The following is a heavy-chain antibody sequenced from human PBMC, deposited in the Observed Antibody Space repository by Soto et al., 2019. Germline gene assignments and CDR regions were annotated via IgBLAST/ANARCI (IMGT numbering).Heavy chain of an antibody. CDR3: ARDDGTLACSYFDF. V-gene: IGHV1-2*02. Sequence: QVQLVQSGAEVEKPGASVKVSCKTSGYTFTYYYIHWVRRAPGQGLEWMGWINSNSGDTRSAQRFQDRVTMTRDTSITTAYLELTRLTSDDTAVYYCARDDGTLACSYFDFWGQGTLITVSA. J-gene: IGHJ4*02. D-gene: IGHD1-1*01. CDR1: GYTFTYYY. CDR2: INSNSGDT.